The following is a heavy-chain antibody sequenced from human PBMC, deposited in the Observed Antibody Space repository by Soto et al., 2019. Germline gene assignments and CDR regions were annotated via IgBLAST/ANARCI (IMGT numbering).Heavy chain of an antibody. J-gene: IGHJ5*02. D-gene: IGHD6-25*01. CDR3: ARDEDGSLFDP. CDR2: ISYDGSNK. Sequence: PGGSLRLSCAASGFTFSSYAMHWVRQAPGKGLEWVAVISYDGSNKYYADSVKGRFTISRDNSKNTLYLQMSSLRAEDTAVYYCARDEDGSLFDPWGQGTLVTVSS. V-gene: IGHV3-30-3*01. CDR1: GFTFSSYA.